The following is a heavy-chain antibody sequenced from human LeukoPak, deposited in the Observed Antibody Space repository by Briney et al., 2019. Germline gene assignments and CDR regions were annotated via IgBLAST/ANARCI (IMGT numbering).Heavy chain of an antibody. V-gene: IGHV4-31*03. Sequence: PSETLSLTCTVSGGSISSGGYYWSWLRQHPGKGLEWIGYIYYSGSTYYNPSLKSRVTISVDTSKNQFSLKLSSVTAADTAVYYCARDGATSLDFWGQGTLVTVSS. CDR1: GGSISSGGYY. CDR2: IYYSGST. CDR3: ARDGATSLDF. D-gene: IGHD3/OR15-3a*01. J-gene: IGHJ4*02.